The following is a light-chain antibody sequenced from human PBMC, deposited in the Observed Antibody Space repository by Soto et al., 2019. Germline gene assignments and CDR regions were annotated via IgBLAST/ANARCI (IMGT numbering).Light chain of an antibody. CDR2: DAS. J-gene: IGKJ3*01. CDR1: QSISSY. Sequence: EIVLTQSPATLSLSPGERATLSCRASQSISSYLAWYQQKPGQAPRLLIYDASNRATGIPARFSGSGSGTDFTLTISSLESDDFAVYYCLQRSNLFTFGPGTKVDFK. CDR3: LQRSNLFT. V-gene: IGKV3-11*01.